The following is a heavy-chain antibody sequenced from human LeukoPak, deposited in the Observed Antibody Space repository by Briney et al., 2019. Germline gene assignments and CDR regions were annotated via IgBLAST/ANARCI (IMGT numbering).Heavy chain of an antibody. Sequence: GASVKVSCKASGYTSTSCGISWVRQAPGQGLEWMGWISAYNGNTNYAQKLQGRVTMTTDTSTSTAYMELRSLRSDDTAVYYCARDSELAAAGNGDPISNWGQGTLVTVSS. V-gene: IGHV1-18*01. D-gene: IGHD6-13*01. CDR3: ARDSELAAAGNGDPISN. CDR2: ISAYNGNT. J-gene: IGHJ4*02. CDR1: GYTSTSCG.